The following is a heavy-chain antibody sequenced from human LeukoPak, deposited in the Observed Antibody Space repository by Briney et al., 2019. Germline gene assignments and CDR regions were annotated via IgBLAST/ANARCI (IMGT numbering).Heavy chain of an antibody. Sequence: GGSLRLSGAASGFTFSDYCMSWIRQAPGKGLEWVAYISRSSNTFYYADSVRGRFTISRDNAKNSLYLQMNSLRDEDTAVYYCARDAEHLYFVFDYWGQGTLVSVSS. CDR3: ARDAEHLYFVFDY. D-gene: IGHD2-8*01. J-gene: IGHJ4*02. CDR2: ISRSSNTF. V-gene: IGHV3-11*04. CDR1: GFTFSDYC.